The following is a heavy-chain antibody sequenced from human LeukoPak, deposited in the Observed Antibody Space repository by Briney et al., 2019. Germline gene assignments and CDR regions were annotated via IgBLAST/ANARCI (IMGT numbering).Heavy chain of an antibody. CDR2: IYHSGST. J-gene: IGHJ3*02. CDR3: ARVRMTTVTTGAFDI. CDR1: GGSISSGGYS. V-gene: IGHV4-30-2*01. Sequence: PSETLSLTCAVSGGSISSGGYSWSWIWQPPGKGLEWIGYIYHSGSTYYNPSLKSRVTISVDRSKNQFSLKLSSVTAADTAVYYCARVRMTTVTTGAFDIWGQGTMVTVSS. D-gene: IGHD4-17*01.